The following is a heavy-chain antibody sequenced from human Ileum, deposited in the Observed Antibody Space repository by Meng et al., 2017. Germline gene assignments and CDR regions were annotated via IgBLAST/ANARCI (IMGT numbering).Heavy chain of an antibody. J-gene: IGHJ4*02. CDR2: ISHSGSA. Sequence: QVQLQESGPGLWRPSGTLSLTCAVPSGSISSNTYWSWVRQPPGKGLEWIGQISHSGSAYYNPSLKSRVTMSVDKSKSQFSLMLTSVTAADTAIYYCARHGGYSQDFWGQGTLVTVSS. CDR3: ARHGGYSQDF. D-gene: IGHD4-23*01. CDR1: SGSISSNTY. V-gene: IGHV4-4*02.